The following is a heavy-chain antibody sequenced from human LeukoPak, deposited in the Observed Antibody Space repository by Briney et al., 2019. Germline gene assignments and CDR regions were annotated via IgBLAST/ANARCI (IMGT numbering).Heavy chain of an antibody. D-gene: IGHD2-2*01. J-gene: IGHJ5*02. Sequence: GVSLKISCKGSGYSFTSYWIGWVRQMPGKGLEWMGIIYPGDSDTRYSPSFQGQVTISADKSISTAYLQWSSLKASDTAMYYCASAVRYCSSTSCHFDPWGQGTLVTVSS. CDR2: IYPGDSDT. V-gene: IGHV5-51*01. CDR3: ASAVRYCSSTSCHFDP. CDR1: GYSFTSYW.